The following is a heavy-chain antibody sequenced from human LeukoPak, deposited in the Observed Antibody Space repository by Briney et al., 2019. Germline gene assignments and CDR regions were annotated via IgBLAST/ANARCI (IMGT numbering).Heavy chain of an antibody. J-gene: IGHJ3*01. CDR2: INSDGSEG. Sequence: QPGGSPRLSCAVSGFTFSGFWMSWSRQAPGKGLEWVASINSDGSEGYYADVVKGRFTISRDNAKNSLYLQINSLRAEDTAVYYCAGSSYSSSSSVWGQGTMVTVSS. V-gene: IGHV3-7*03. D-gene: IGHD6-6*01. CDR1: GFTFSGFW. CDR3: AGSSYSSSSSV.